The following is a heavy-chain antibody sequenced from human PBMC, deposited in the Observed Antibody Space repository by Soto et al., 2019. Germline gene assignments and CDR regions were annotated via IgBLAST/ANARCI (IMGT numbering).Heavy chain of an antibody. CDR2: INPNSGGT. CDR1: GCTFTGYY. CDR3: ARDRNYYDSSGWSKNDAFDI. Sequence: SVKVSFKACGCTFTGYYMHWVRQAPVRGLDGMGCINPNSGGTNYAQKFQGRVTMTRDTSISTAYMELSRLRSDDTAVYYCARDRNYYDSSGWSKNDAFDIWGQGTMVTVSS. V-gene: IGHV1-2*02. J-gene: IGHJ3*02. D-gene: IGHD3-22*01.